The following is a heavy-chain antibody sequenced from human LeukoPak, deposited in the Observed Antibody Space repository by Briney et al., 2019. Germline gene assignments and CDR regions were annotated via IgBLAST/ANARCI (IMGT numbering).Heavy chain of an antibody. Sequence: SSETLTLTCTVTGGSISSYYWSWIRQPPGKGLEWIGHIYYSGNTNYNPYLKSRVTISIDTSKNQFSLKLSSVTAADTAVYYCARLRPSYTYSYADFWGQGTLVTVS. J-gene: IGHJ4*02. V-gene: IGHV4-59*12. D-gene: IGHD5-18*01. CDR1: GGSISSYY. CDR3: ARLRPSYTYSYADF. CDR2: IYYSGNT.